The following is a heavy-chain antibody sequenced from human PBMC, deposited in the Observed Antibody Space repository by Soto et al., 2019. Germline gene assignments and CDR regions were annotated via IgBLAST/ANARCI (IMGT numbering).Heavy chain of an antibody. CDR2: IYYSGST. CDR1: GGSISSYY. CDR3: ARDHCSGGSCYGFDP. V-gene: IGHV4-59*01. D-gene: IGHD2-15*01. J-gene: IGHJ5*02. Sequence: QVQLQESGPGLVKPSETLSLTCTVSGGSISSYYWSWIRQPPGKGLEWIGYIYYSGSTNYNPSLQSRVTISVDTSKNQFSLKLSSVTAADTAVYYCARDHCSGGSCYGFDPWGQGTLVTVSS.